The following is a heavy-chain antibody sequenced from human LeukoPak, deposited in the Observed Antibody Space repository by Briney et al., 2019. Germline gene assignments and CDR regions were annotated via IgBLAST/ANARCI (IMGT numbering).Heavy chain of an antibody. D-gene: IGHD6-19*01. Sequence: ASVKVSCKASGYTFTSYDINWVRQATGQGLEWMGWMNPNSGNTGYAQKFQGRVTMTRNTSISTAYMEPSSLRSEDTAVYYCARGGGGIAVAGRDFDYWGQGTLVTVSS. CDR2: MNPNSGNT. CDR1: GYTFTSYD. V-gene: IGHV1-8*01. CDR3: ARGGGGIAVAGRDFDY. J-gene: IGHJ4*02.